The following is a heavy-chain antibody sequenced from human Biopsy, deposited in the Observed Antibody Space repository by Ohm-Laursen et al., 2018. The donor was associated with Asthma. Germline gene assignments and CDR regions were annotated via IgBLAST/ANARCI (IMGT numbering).Heavy chain of an antibody. V-gene: IGHV1-3*01. CDR2: INAGNGNT. Sequence: RASVKVSCKASGYNFISFAIHWVRQAPGQRLEWMGWINAGNGNTKYSQKFQGRVSITRDTSASTAYMELTSLRSEDTAAYYCARTYYDFLTGQVKDAFGIWGQGTMVTVSS. CDR1: GYNFISFA. CDR3: ARTYYDFLTGQVKDAFGI. J-gene: IGHJ3*02. D-gene: IGHD3-9*01.